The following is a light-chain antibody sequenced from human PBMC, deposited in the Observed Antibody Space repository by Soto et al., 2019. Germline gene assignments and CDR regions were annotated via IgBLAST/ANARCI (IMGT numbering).Light chain of an antibody. J-gene: IGLJ1*01. CDR2: DVT. CDR1: SSDVGGYNY. CDR3: SSYTSDNTGV. Sequence: QPVLTQPASVSGSPGQSIAISCTGTSSDVGGYNYVSWYQQHLGKAPKLMIYDVTTRPSGVSNRFSGSKSGNTAALTISGLQAEDEADYYCSSYTSDNTGVFGTGTQLTVL. V-gene: IGLV2-14*03.